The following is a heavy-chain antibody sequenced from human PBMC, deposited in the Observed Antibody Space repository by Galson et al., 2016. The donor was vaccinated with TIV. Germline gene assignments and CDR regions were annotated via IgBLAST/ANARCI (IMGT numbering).Heavy chain of an antibody. CDR3: ARSPADPQYSYYYIDV. CDR1: GYSFTTHW. CDR2: IYPCDSDT. Sequence: QSGAEVKQSGESLKISCKASGYSFTTHWIGWVRQMPGKGLEWMGIIYPCDSDTRYSPSFQGQVTISADKPISTAYLQWSALRASDTAMYYCARSPADPQYSYYYIDVWGKGTTVTVSS. J-gene: IGHJ6*03. V-gene: IGHV5-51*04.